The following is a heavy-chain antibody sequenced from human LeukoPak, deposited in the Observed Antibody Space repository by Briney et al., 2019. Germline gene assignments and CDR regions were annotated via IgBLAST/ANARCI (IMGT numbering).Heavy chain of an antibody. CDR1: GYTFSDYY. Sequence: ASVKVSCKASGYTFSDYYMHWVRQAPGQGLEWMGWINPDSGGTKYAQKFQDRVTMTSDTSISTAYMELRSLRSDDTAVYYCASSKYYYDSSGYYFEFDPWGQGTLVTVSS. CDR3: ASSKYYYDSSGYYFEFDP. CDR2: INPDSGGT. J-gene: IGHJ5*02. V-gene: IGHV1-2*02. D-gene: IGHD3-22*01.